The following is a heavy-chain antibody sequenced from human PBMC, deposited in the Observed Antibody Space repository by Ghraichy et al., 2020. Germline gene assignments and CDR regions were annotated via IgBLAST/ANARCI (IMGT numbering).Heavy chain of an antibody. J-gene: IGHJ6*02. CDR2: FHPNTGAT. V-gene: IGHV1-2*02. CDR1: GYTFTDYY. CDR3: ARVRSSGYQHSYSGLDV. D-gene: IGHD5-12*01. Sequence: ASVKVSCKASGYTFTDYYIQWVRQAPGHGLEWMGWFHPNTGATNYAPTFKGRMKMTRDTSISTAYMELSSLRSDDTATYYCARVRSSGYQHSYSGLDVWGQGTTVTVSS.